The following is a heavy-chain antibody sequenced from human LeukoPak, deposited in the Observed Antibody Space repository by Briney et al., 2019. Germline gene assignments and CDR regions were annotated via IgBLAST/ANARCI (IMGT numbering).Heavy chain of an antibody. J-gene: IGHJ4*02. D-gene: IGHD5-24*01. Sequence: GESLKISCNVSGYSFTNYWIGWVRQLPGKGLEWVAIIYPGDSDSSYSPSFQGHVTISVDKSINTAYLHWSSLKASDTAMYYCARRGDGYSIDNWGQGTLVTASS. V-gene: IGHV5-51*01. CDR2: IYPGDSDS. CDR3: ARRGDGYSIDN. CDR1: GYSFTNYW.